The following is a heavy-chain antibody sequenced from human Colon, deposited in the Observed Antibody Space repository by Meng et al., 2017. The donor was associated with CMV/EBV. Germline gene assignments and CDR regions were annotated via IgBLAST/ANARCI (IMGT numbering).Heavy chain of an antibody. V-gene: IGHV3-30*04. CDR2: ISFDGSNK. D-gene: IGHD1-1*01. CDR1: GFTFNSYA. J-gene: IGHJ6*02. Sequence: GESLKISCAASGFTFNSYAMHWVRQAPGKGLEWVAVISFDGSNKYYADSVKGRFTISRDNSKKTLYLQMNSLRVEDTAVYYCVRYENLQHGMDVWGQGTTVTVSS. CDR3: VRYENLQHGMDV.